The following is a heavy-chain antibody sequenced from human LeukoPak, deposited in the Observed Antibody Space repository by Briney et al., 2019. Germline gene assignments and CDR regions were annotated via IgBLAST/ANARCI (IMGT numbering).Heavy chain of an antibody. J-gene: IGHJ4*02. CDR3: GAKTWFGELFVDY. D-gene: IGHD3-10*01. V-gene: IGHV3-30*02. CDR2: IRYDGSNK. Sequence: PGGSLRLSCAASGFTFSSYGMHWVRQAPGKGLEWVAFIRYDGSNKYYADSVKGRLTISRDNSKNTLYLQMNSLRAEDTAVYYCGAKTWFGELFVDYWGQGTLVTVSS. CDR1: GFTFSSYG.